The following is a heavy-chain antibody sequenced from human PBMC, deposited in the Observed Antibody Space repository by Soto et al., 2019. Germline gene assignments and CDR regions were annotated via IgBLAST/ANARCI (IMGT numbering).Heavy chain of an antibody. CDR2: INHSGST. V-gene: IGHV4-34*01. J-gene: IGHJ5*02. D-gene: IGHD1-26*01. CDR3: ARGLGLVGGTPLFDP. CDR1: GGSFSGYY. Sequence: QVQLQQWGAGLLKPSETLSLTCAVYGGSFSGYYWSWIRQPPGKGLEWIGEINHSGSTNYNPSLKSRVTISVDTSKNQFSLKLSSVTAADTAVYYCARGLGLVGGTPLFDPWGQGTLVTGSS.